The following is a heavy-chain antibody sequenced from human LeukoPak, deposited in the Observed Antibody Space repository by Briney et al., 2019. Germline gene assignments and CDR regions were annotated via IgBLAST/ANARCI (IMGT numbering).Heavy chain of an antibody. CDR3: ARGDDIVLMVYAPFFDY. D-gene: IGHD2-8*01. CDR2: INSDGSIT. CDR1: GFTFSSYW. Sequence: PGGSLRLSCAASGFTFSSYWRRWVRQAPGKGLVWVSHINSDGSITSYAASVKGRSTISRDNDKNTLYLQMNSLTAEDTAVYYCARGDDIVLMVYAPFFDYWGQGTLVTVSS. V-gene: IGHV3-74*01. J-gene: IGHJ4*02.